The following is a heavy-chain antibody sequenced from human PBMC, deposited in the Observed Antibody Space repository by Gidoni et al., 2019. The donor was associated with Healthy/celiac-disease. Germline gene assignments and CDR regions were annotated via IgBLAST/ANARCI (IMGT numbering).Heavy chain of an antibody. Sequence: APGKGLEWVSAISGSGGSTYYADSVQGRFTISRDNSKKTLHLQMNGQREEEGAVYYCTKAIMVRGVIIKYDYWGQGNLVIVSS. D-gene: IGHD3-10*01. J-gene: IGHJ4*02. CDR3: TKAIMVRGVIIKYDY. V-gene: IGHV3-23*01. CDR2: ISGSGGST.